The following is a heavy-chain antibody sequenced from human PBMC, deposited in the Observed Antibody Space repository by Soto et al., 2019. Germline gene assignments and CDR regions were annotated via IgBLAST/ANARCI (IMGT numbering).Heavy chain of an antibody. V-gene: IGHV1-8*01. CDR3: ARGPLFGLVRYYYYMDV. J-gene: IGHJ6*03. D-gene: IGHD3-3*01. CDR2: MNPNSGNT. CDR1: GFTFTSYD. Sequence: QVQLVQSGAEVKKPGASVKVSCKASGFTFTSYDINWVRQATGHGLEWMGWMNPNSGNTAYAHKFQGRLTMTRNTSISTTYMELSSLRSEDTAVYFCARGPLFGLVRYYYYMDVWGKGTTVTVSS.